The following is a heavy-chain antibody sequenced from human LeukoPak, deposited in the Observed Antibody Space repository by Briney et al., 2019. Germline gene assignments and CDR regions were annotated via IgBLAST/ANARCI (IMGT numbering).Heavy chain of an antibody. CDR1: GFTFSTYA. J-gene: IGHJ4*02. Sequence: GGSLRLSCATPGFTFSTYAVSWVRQAPGKGLEWVSAICGNSANTYYADSVKGRFTISRDNSKNTLYLQMSSLRAEDTALYYCAKGSGGSCYSPPDYWGQGTLVTVSS. V-gene: IGHV3-23*01. CDR3: AKGSGGSCYSPPDY. CDR2: ICGNSANT. D-gene: IGHD2-15*01.